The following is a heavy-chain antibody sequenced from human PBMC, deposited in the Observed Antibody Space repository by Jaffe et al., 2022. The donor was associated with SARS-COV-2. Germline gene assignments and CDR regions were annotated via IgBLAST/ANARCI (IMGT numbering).Heavy chain of an antibody. Sequence: QVQLVQSGAEVKKPGSSVKVSCKASGGTFSSYAISWVRQAPGQGLEWMGGIIPIFGTANYAQKFQGRVTITADESTSTAYMELSSLRSEDTAVYYCARDSSSWYGGRQDYYYMDVWGKGTTVTVSS. CDR1: GGTFSSYA. V-gene: IGHV1-69*01. D-gene: IGHD6-13*01. J-gene: IGHJ6*03. CDR3: ARDSSSWYGGRQDYYYMDV. CDR2: IIPIFGTA.